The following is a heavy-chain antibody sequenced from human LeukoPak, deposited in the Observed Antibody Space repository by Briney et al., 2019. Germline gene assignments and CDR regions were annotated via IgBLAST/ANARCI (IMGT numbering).Heavy chain of an antibody. CDR1: GGSISSYY. V-gene: IGHV4-4*07. CDR2: IYTSGST. J-gene: IGHJ4*02. Sequence: PSETLSLTCTVSGGSISSYYWSWIRQPAGKGLEWIGRIYTSGSTNYNPSLKSRVTMSVDTSKNQFSLKLSSETAADTAVYYCARVDCSSTSCSGSYYFDYWGQGTLVTVSS. D-gene: IGHD2-2*01. CDR3: ARVDCSSTSCSGSYYFDY.